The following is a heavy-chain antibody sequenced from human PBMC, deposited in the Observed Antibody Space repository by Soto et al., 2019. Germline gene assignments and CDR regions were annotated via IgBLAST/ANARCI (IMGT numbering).Heavy chain of an antibody. CDR3: ARDGRGAHYGMDV. J-gene: IGHJ6*02. CDR1: GGSISSYY. D-gene: IGHD3-10*01. Sequence: SETLSLTCTVSGGSISSYYWSWIRQPPGKGLEWIGYIYYSGSTNYNPSLKSRVTISVDTSKNQFSLKLSSVTAADTAVYYCARDGRGAHYGMDVWGQGTTVTVSS. CDR2: IYYSGST. V-gene: IGHV4-59*01.